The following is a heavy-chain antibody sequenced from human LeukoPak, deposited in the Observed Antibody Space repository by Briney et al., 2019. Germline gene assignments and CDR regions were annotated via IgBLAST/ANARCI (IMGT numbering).Heavy chain of an antibody. V-gene: IGHV4-59*01. Sequence: SETLSLTCTVSGGSISSYYWSWIRQPPGKGLEWIGYIYYSGSTNYNPSLKSRVTISVDTSKNQFSLKLSSVTAADTAVYYCARDNGYGSGSYRRSRGLLYFQHWGQGTLVTVSS. D-gene: IGHD3-10*01. CDR3: ARDNGYGSGSYRRSRGLLYFQH. CDR1: GGSISSYY. CDR2: IYYSGST. J-gene: IGHJ1*01.